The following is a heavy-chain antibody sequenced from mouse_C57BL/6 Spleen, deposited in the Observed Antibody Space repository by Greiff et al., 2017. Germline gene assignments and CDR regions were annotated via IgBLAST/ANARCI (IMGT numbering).Heavy chain of an antibody. V-gene: IGHV1-80*01. J-gene: IGHJ2*01. CDR3: ARYWDGKVYYFDY. CDR2: IYPGDGDT. CDR1: GYAFSSYW. D-gene: IGHD4-1*01. Sequence: VQVVESGAELVKPGASVKISCKASGYAFSSYWMNWVKQRPGKGLEWIGQIYPGDGDTNYNGKFKGKATLTADKSSSTAYMQLSSLTSEDSAVYFCARYWDGKVYYFDYWGQGTTLTVSS.